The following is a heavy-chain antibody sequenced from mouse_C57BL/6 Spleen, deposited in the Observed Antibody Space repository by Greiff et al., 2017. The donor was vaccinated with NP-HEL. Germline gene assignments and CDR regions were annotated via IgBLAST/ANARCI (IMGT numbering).Heavy chain of an antibody. CDR2: INPNNGGT. D-gene: IGHD1-1*01. Sequence: EVQLQQSGPELVKPGASVKIPCKASGYTFTDYNMDWVKQSHGKSLEWIGDINPNNGGTIYNQKFKGKATLTVDKSSSTAYMERRSLTSEDTAVYYCAVGGYYYGSSYGGYYAMDYWGQGTSVTVSS. V-gene: IGHV1-18*01. J-gene: IGHJ4*01. CDR3: AVGGYYYGSSYGGYYAMDY. CDR1: GYTFTDYN.